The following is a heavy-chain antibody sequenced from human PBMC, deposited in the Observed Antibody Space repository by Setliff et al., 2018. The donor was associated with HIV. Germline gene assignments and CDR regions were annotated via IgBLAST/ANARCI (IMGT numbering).Heavy chain of an antibody. J-gene: IGHJ4*02. Sequence: SETLSLTCNVYGGSFSGDSWNWIRQPPGKGLEWIGEITHSGGTKYNPSLKSRVTISVDMSKNHFSLSLTSVTAADTAIYFCARKGWNAYEAFDYWGQGALVTVSS. V-gene: IGHV4-34*01. CDR1: GGSFSGDS. D-gene: IGHD1-1*01. CDR2: ITHSGGT. CDR3: ARKGWNAYEAFDY.